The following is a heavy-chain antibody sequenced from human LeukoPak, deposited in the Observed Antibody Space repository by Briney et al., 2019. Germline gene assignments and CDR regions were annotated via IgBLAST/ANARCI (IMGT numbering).Heavy chain of an antibody. Sequence: GGSLRLSCAASGFTFSSYAMSWVRQAPGRGLEWVAVISYDGSKKYYADSVKGRFTISRDNSKNTLYLQMNSLRAEDTAVYYCARDAPDFAGMDVWGQGTTVTVSS. CDR1: GFTFSSYA. D-gene: IGHD1-14*01. CDR3: ARDAPDFAGMDV. CDR2: ISYDGSKK. V-gene: IGHV3-30-3*01. J-gene: IGHJ6*02.